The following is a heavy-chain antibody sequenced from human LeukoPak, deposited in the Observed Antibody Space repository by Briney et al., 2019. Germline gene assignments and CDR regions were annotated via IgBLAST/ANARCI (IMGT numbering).Heavy chain of an antibody. Sequence: GGSLRLSCAASGFTFSSYWMSWVRQAPGKGLEWVANIKQDGSEKYYVDSVEGRFTISRDNTKNSLYLQMNSLRAEDTAVYYCARDSSGYQFDYWGQGTLVTVSS. CDR3: ARDSSGYQFDY. V-gene: IGHV3-7*01. J-gene: IGHJ4*02. CDR1: GFTFSSYW. D-gene: IGHD3-22*01. CDR2: IKQDGSEK.